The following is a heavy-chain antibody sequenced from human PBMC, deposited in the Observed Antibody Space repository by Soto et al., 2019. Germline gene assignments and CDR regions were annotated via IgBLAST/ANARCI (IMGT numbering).Heavy chain of an antibody. V-gene: IGHV5-51*01. D-gene: IGHD3-3*02. Sequence: GESLKISCKGVGYKFGSAWIGWVRQMPGKGLEWMGIIKPGTSDIRYSPSCRGHVTISADEAVSTAYLQWSSLKASDTAMYYCARQLSHICDAWGQGTLVTVSS. CDR1: GYKFGSAW. CDR2: IKPGTSDI. CDR3: ARQLSHICDA. J-gene: IGHJ5*02.